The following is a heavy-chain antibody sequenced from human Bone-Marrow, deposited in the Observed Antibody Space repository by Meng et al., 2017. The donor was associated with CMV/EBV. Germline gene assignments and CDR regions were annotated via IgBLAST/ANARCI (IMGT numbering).Heavy chain of an antibody. J-gene: IGHJ4*02. Sequence: LSLTCAASGFTFSSYAMHWVRQAPGKGLEWVAVISYDGSNKYYADSVKGRFTISRDNSKNTLYLQMNSLRAEDTAVYYCARMTIFGFDYWGQGTLVTVSS. D-gene: IGHD3-3*01. CDR3: ARMTIFGFDY. CDR1: GFTFSSYA. V-gene: IGHV3-30-3*01. CDR2: ISYDGSNK.